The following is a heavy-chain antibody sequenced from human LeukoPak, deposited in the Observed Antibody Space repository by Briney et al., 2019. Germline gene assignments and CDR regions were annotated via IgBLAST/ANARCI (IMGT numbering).Heavy chain of an antibody. V-gene: IGHV3-23*01. CDR1: GAILSYYA. CDR3: PNSTFLDF. J-gene: IGHJ4*02. D-gene: IGHD2/OR15-2a*01. CDR2: ISNSGDST. Sequence: GGSLRLSCAVCGAILSYYAITWLRQAPEEGLQWVSTISNSGDSTYYADSVKGWFTISRDNSKNTLYLQMNSLSAEDTAVYCCPNSTFLDFWGQGTLVTVSS.